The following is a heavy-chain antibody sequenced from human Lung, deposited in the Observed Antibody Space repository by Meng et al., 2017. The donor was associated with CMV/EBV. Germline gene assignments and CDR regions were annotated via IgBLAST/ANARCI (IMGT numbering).Heavy chain of an antibody. CDR2: ISYDGSDK. CDR1: GFTLSSYA. V-gene: IGHV3-30*04. J-gene: IGHJ4*02. Sequence: GESLKISCAASGFTLSSYAMHWVRQAPGKGLEWLAVISYDGSDKYYTDSVKGRFTISRDSSKNTLLLQMNSLRAEDTAVYYCARRNFYCTNGVCYLDYWGQGTLVTVSS. CDR3: ARRNFYCTNGVCYLDY. D-gene: IGHD2-8*01.